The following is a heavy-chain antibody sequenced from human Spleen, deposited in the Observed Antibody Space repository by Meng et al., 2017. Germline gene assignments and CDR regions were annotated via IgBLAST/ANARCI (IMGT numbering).Heavy chain of an antibody. CDR1: GFSLSNARMG. J-gene: IGHJ6*02. Sequence: SGPTLVKPTETLTLTCTVSGFSLSNARMGVSWIRQPPGKALEWLAHIFSNDEKSYSTSLKSRLTISKDTSKSQVVLTMTNMDPVDTATYYCARALYSSSWYRDYYYYGMDVWGQGTTVTVSS. CDR3: ARALYSSSWYRDYYYYGMDV. V-gene: IGHV2-26*01. CDR2: IFSNDEK. D-gene: IGHD6-13*01.